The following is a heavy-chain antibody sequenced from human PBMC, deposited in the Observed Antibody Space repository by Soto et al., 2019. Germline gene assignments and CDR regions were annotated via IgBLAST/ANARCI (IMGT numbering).Heavy chain of an antibody. Sequence: GGSLRLSWAASGFSFSDYGINWVRQAPGKGLELISYISSSSGTIYSADSVKGRFTISRDNAKNSLYLQMNSLRDEDTALYYCAREYTVNSHDTFDIWGQGTMVTVSS. D-gene: IGHD2-2*02. CDR3: AREYTVNSHDTFDI. V-gene: IGHV3-48*02. J-gene: IGHJ3*02. CDR1: GFSFSDYG. CDR2: ISSSSGTI.